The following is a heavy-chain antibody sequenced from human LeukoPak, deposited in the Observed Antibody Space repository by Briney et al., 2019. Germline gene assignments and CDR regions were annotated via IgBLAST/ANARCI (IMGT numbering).Heavy chain of an antibody. CDR1: GFTFSSYS. J-gene: IGHJ4*02. D-gene: IGHD1-7*01. CDR3: ARAHNWKYGTFDY. V-gene: IGHV3-21*01. CDR2: ISSSSSYI. Sequence: GGSPRLSCAASGFTFSSYSMNWVRQAPGKGLEWVSSISSSSSYIYYADSVKGRFTISRDNAKNSLYLQMNSLRAEDTAVYYCARAHNWKYGTFDYWGQGTLVTVSS.